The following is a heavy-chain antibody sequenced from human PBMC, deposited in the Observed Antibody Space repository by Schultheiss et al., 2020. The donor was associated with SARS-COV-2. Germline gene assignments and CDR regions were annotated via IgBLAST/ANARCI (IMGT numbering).Heavy chain of an antibody. CDR2: IYSGGST. V-gene: IGHV3-66*01. CDR3: ASGKSSTSSFDY. J-gene: IGHJ4*02. CDR1: GFTVSSNY. Sequence: AGSLRLSCAASGFTVSSNYMSWVRQAPGKGLEWVSVIYSGGSTYYADSVKGRFTISRDNSKNTLYLQMNSLRAEDTAVYYCASGKSSTSSFDYWGQGTLVTVSS. D-gene: IGHD2-2*01.